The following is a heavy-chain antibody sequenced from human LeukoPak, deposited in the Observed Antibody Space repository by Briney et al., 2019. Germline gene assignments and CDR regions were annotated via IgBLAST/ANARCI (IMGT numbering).Heavy chain of an antibody. V-gene: IGHV3-7*01. Sequence: PGGSLRLSCAASGFTFSSYWMSWVRQAPGKGLEWVANIKQDGSEKYYVDSVKGRFTISRDNAKNSLYLQMNSLRAEDTAVYYCAGQSIAVAVNAFHIWGQGTMVTVSS. D-gene: IGHD6-19*01. J-gene: IGHJ3*02. CDR2: IKQDGSEK. CDR3: AGQSIAVAVNAFHI. CDR1: GFTFSSYW.